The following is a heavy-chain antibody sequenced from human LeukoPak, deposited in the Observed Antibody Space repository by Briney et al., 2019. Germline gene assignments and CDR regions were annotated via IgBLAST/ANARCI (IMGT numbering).Heavy chain of an antibody. CDR1: GFTFSNNA. D-gene: IGHD3-22*01. J-gene: IGHJ4*02. V-gene: IGHV3-23*01. CDR3: AKDRVYYFDSSGYSCDY. CDR2: ISGGGGTT. Sequence: GGSLRLSCAASGFTFSNNAISWVRQAPGKGLEWVSGISGGGGTTYYADSVKGRFTISRDNSKNTLYLQMHSLRAEDTAVYYCAKDRVYYFDSSGYSCDYWGQGSLVTVSS.